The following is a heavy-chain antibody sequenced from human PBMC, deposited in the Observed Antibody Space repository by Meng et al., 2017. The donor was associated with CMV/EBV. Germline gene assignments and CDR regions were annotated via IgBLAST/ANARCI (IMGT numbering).Heavy chain of an antibody. J-gene: IGHJ6*02. CDR3: ARGSDRDYYGMDV. V-gene: IGHV3-7*03. CDR1: GFTFSNAW. Sequence: GESLKISCAASGFTFSNAWMSWVRQAPGKGLEWVANIKQDGSEKYYVDSVKGRFTISRDNSKNTLYLQMNSLRAEDTAVYYCARGSDRDYYGMDVWGQGTTVTVSS. CDR2: IKQDGSEK.